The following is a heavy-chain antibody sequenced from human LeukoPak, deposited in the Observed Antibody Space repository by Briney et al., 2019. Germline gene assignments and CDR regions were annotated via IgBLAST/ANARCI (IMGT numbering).Heavy chain of an antibody. Sequence: PGGSLRLSCAASGFTFSSYSMNWVRQAPGKGLEWVSSISSSSSYIYHADSVKGRFTISRDNAKNSLYLQMNSLRAEDTAVYYCARPWTSGFDYYYYYGMDVWGQGTTVTVSS. CDR2: ISSSSSYI. CDR1: GFTFSSYS. J-gene: IGHJ6*02. CDR3: ARPWTSGFDYYYYYGMDV. D-gene: IGHD5-12*01. V-gene: IGHV3-21*01.